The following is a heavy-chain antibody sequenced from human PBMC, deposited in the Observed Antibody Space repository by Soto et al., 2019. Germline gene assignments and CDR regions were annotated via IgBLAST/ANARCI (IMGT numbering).Heavy chain of an antibody. CDR1: GFTFSTNG. Sequence: RPLRLSCAASGFTFSTNGTTWVRQAAGKGLEWGSGLSSSGDSTSYADSAKRRLIVYRYNSMSTVYLHMNSLRVEDTAIYYCVKDRPRGSHDDWGEGTQVTVSS. J-gene: IGHJ4*02. CDR2: LSSSGDST. V-gene: IGHV3-23*01. CDR3: VKDRPRGSHDD. D-gene: IGHD1-26*01.